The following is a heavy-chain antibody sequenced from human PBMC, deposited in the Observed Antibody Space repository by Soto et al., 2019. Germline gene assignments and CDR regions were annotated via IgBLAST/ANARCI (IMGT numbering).Heavy chain of an antibody. V-gene: IGHV4-39*01. CDR3: ARHGYSGYEGLYDY. Sequence: PSETLSLTCTVSGGPISSSSYYWGWIRQPPGKGLEWIGSIYYSGATHYNPSLKSRLTISVDSSKNHFSLKLSSVTAADTAVYYCARHGYSGYEGLYDYWGQGTLVTVSS. J-gene: IGHJ4*02. D-gene: IGHD5-12*01. CDR2: IYYSGAT. CDR1: GGPISSSSYY.